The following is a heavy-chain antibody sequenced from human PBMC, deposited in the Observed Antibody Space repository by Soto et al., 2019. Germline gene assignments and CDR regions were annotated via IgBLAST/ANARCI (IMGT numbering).Heavy chain of an antibody. CDR3: AKWVVQAAMNIDIV. V-gene: IGHV3-23*01. J-gene: IGHJ4*02. CDR2: ISGSGGST. Sequence: PGGSLRLSCAASGFTFSSYAMSWVRQAPGKGLEWVSAISGSGGSTYYADSVKGRFTISRDNSKNTLYLQMNGLRAEDTAVYYCAKWVVQAAMNIDIVWGQVTLVTVSS. CDR1: GFTFSSYA. D-gene: IGHD2-2*01.